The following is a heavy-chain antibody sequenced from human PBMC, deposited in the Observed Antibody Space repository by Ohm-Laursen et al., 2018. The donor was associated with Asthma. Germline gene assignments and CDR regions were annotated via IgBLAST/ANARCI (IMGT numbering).Heavy chain of an antibody. Sequence: SDTLSLTCAVYGGSFSGYYWSWIRQPPGKGLEWIGEINHSGSTNYNPSLKSRVTISVDTSKNQFSLKLSSVTAADTAVYYCARVYDYGDYVAYYGMDVWGQGTTVTVSS. V-gene: IGHV4-34*01. D-gene: IGHD4-17*01. CDR3: ARVYDYGDYVAYYGMDV. CDR2: INHSGST. CDR1: GGSFSGYY. J-gene: IGHJ6*02.